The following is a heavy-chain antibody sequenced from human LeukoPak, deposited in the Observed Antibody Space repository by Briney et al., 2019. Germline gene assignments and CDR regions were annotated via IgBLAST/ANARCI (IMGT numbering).Heavy chain of an antibody. CDR2: INPNSGGT. CDR1: GYTFTGYY. Sequence: ASVKVSCKASGYTFTGYYMHWVRQAPGQGLEWMGWINPNSGGTNYAQKFQGRVTMTRDTSISTAYMELSRLRSDDTAVYYCAREGGHYDSSGYATDAFDIWGQGTMVTVSS. V-gene: IGHV1-2*02. D-gene: IGHD3-22*01. CDR3: AREGGHYDSSGYATDAFDI. J-gene: IGHJ3*02.